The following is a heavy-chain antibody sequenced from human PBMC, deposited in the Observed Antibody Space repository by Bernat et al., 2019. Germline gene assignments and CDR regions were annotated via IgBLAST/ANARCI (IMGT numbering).Heavy chain of an antibody. CDR2: IYYSGST. Sequence: QVQLQESGPGLVKPSQTLSLTCTVSGGSISSGGYYWSWIRQHPGKGLEWIGYIYYSGSTYYNPSLKSRVTISVDTSKNQFSLKLSSVTAADTAVYYCARDRGPEDIVATHRRCCGMDVWGQGTTVTVSS. V-gene: IGHV4-31*03. CDR3: ARDRGPEDIVATHRRCCGMDV. D-gene: IGHD5-12*01. J-gene: IGHJ6*02. CDR1: GGSISSGGYY.